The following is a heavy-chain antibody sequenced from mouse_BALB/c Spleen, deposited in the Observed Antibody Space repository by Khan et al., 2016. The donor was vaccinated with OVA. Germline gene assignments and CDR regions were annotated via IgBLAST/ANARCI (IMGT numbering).Heavy chain of an antibody. CDR2: ISSGDST. CDR3: AKDYWFAY. CDR1: GFTFSNYA. Sequence: EVELVESGGGLVKPGGSLKLSCAASGFTFSNYAMSWVRQSPEKRLEWVASISSGDSTYYPDSVKGRLTLSRDTARNILYLQMSSLGSEDTAMYYCAKDYWFAYGGQGTLVTVSA. V-gene: IGHV5-6-5*01. D-gene: IGHD2-13*01. J-gene: IGHJ3*01.